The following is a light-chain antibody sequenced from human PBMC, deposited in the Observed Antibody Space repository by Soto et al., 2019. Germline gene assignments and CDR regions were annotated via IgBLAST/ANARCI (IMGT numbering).Light chain of an antibody. CDR1: SSDVGSYNL. CDR3: CSYAGSSTFYV. CDR2: EGS. Sequence: QSVLTQPASVSGSPGQSITISCTGTSSDVGSYNLVSWYQQHPGKAPKLMIYEGSKRPSGVSNRFSGSKSGNTASLTISWLQAEDEADYYCCSYAGSSTFYVFGTGTKVTVL. V-gene: IGLV2-23*01. J-gene: IGLJ1*01.